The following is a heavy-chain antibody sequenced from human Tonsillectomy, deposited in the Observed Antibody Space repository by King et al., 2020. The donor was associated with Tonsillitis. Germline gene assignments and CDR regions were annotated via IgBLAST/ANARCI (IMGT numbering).Heavy chain of an antibody. CDR3: ARPYSGSYDAFDI. CDR1: GGSISSYY. J-gene: IGHJ3*02. V-gene: IGHV4-59*08. Sequence: QLQESGPGLVKPSETLSLTCTVSGGSISSYYWSWIRQPPGKGLEWIGYIYYSWSTNYNPSLKSRVTISVDTSKNQFSLKLSSVTAADTAVYYCARPYSGSYDAFDIWGQGTMVTVSS. D-gene: IGHD1-26*01. CDR2: IYYSWST.